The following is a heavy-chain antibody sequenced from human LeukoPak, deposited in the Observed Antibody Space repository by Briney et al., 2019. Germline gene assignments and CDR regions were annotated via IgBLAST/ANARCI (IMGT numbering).Heavy chain of an antibody. CDR1: GFPFSVYE. J-gene: IGHJ4*02. V-gene: IGHV3-48*03. Sequence: TGGSLRLSCAVSGFPFSVYEMNWVRQAPGKGLEWVSNIGSSGTTIYYADSVRGRFSISRDNAKSSLYLQMNSLRVEDTAVYYRALLAVASDFDYWGQGALVTVSS. CDR3: ALLAVASDFDY. CDR2: IGSSGTTI. D-gene: IGHD6-19*01.